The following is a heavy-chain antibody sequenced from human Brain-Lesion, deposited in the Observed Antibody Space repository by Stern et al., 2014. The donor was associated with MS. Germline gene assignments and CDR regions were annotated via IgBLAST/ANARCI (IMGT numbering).Heavy chain of an antibody. Sequence: VQLVESGPGLVKPSGTLSLTCAVSGGSISSSNWGSWVRQSPGKGLEWIGESDHSGSTIYNPSLKSRVTGSVDKSKNRFSLNLSSVPAADTAVYFCARFPASRPHVFDSWGQGTLVTVSS. CDR1: GGSISSSNW. CDR2: SDHSGST. J-gene: IGHJ4*02. D-gene: IGHD6-13*01. V-gene: IGHV4-4*02. CDR3: ARFPASRPHVFDS.